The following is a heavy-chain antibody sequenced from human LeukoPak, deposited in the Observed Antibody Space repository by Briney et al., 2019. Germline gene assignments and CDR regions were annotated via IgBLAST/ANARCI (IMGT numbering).Heavy chain of an antibody. Sequence: PSETLSLTCTVSGGSISSYYWSWIRQPPGKGLEWIGYIYYSGSTNYNLSLKSRVTISVDTSKNQFSLKLSSVPAADTAVYYCARHDSNHYDSSFDYWGQGTLVTVSS. CDR3: ARHDSNHYDSSFDY. D-gene: IGHD3-22*01. CDR2: IYYSGST. V-gene: IGHV4-59*08. CDR1: GGSISSYY. J-gene: IGHJ4*02.